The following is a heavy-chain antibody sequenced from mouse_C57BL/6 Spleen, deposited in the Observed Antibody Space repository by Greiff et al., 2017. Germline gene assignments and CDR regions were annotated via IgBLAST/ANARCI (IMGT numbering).Heavy chain of an antibody. CDR3: TIYYGNWAWFAY. D-gene: IGHD2-1*01. V-gene: IGHV1-5*01. CDR1: GYTFTSYW. Sequence: VQLQQSGTVLARPGASVKMSCKTSGYTFTSYWMHWVKQRPGQGLEWIGAIYPGNSDTSYNQKFKGKAKLTAVTSASTAYMELSSLTNEDSAVYYCTIYYGNWAWFAYWGQGTLVTVSA. CDR2: IYPGNSDT. J-gene: IGHJ3*01.